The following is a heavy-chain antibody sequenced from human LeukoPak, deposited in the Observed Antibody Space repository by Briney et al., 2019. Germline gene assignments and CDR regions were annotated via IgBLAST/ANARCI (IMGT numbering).Heavy chain of an antibody. CDR3: ARQPGGDYSGSYYADWYFDL. J-gene: IGHJ2*01. V-gene: IGHV5-51*01. Sequence: GESLKISCKGSGYSFSSYWIGWVRQMPGKGLEWMGIIYPGDSDTRYSPSFQGQVTISADKSISTAYLQWSSLKASDTAMYYCARQPGGDYSGSYYADWYFDLWGRGTLVTVSS. D-gene: IGHD1-26*01. CDR2: IYPGDSDT. CDR1: GYSFSSYW.